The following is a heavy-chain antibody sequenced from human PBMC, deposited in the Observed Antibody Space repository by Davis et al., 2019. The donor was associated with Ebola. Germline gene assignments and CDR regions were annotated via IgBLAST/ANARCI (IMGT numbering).Heavy chain of an antibody. CDR2: ISSISSTI. V-gene: IGHV3-48*02. D-gene: IGHD2-2*01. CDR3: ASFKYCRSTSCYVDPY. CDR1: GFTFSSYS. J-gene: IGHJ4*02. Sequence: PGGSLRLSCAASGFTFSSYSMNWVRQAPGKGLEWVSYISSISSTIYYADSVKGRFTISRDNAKNSLYLQMNSLRDEDTAVYYCASFKYCRSTSCYVDPYWGQGTLVTVSS.